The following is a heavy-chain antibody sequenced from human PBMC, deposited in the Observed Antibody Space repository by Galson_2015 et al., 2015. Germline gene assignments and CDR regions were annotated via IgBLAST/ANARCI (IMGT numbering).Heavy chain of an antibody. V-gene: IGHV6-1*01. CDR2: TYYRSKWYN. J-gene: IGHJ5*02. Sequence: CAISGDSVSSNSAAWNWIRQSPSRGLEWLGRTYYRSKWYNDYAVSAKSRITINLDTSKNQFSLQLNSVTPEDTAVYYCARGKNDILSNHPNWFDPWGQGTLVTVSS. CDR3: ARGKNDILSNHPNWFDP. CDR1: GDSVSSNSAA. D-gene: IGHD3-9*01.